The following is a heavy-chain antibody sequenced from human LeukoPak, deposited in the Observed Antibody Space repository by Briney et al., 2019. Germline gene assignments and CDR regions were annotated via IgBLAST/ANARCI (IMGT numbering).Heavy chain of an antibody. D-gene: IGHD1-14*01. CDR2: ISGSGGST. CDR3: AKATGYLL. V-gene: IGHV3-23*01. CDR1: GFTFINYA. Sequence: PGGSLRLSCAASGFTFINYAMNWVRQAPGKGLEWVSGISGSGGSTYYTDSVKGRFTISRDNSKNTLYLQMNSLRAEDTAIYYCAKATGYLLWGQGTLVTVSS. J-gene: IGHJ4*02.